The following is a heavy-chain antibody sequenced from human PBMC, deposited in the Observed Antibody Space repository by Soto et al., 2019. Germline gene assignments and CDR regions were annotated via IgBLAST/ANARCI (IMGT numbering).Heavy chain of an antibody. CDR3: ARVPVAVAATEDYYGLDV. J-gene: IGHJ6*02. V-gene: IGHV4-4*07. CDR2: INTDGLS. CDR1: GVSITSYY. D-gene: IGHD2-15*01. Sequence: SETLSLTCSVSGVSITSYYWSWIRQSAGGGLEWMGRINTDGLSTYSPSFKSRLTMSLDTSKNQVSLRLISVTAEDTAVYFCARVPVAVAATEDYYGLDVWGQGTTVTVS.